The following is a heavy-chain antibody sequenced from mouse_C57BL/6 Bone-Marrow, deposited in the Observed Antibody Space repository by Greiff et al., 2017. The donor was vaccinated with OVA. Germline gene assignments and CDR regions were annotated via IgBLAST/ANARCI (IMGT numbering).Heavy chain of an antibody. J-gene: IGHJ1*03. CDR2: IDPNRGGT. Sequence: QVQLQQPGAELVKPGASVKLSCKASGYTFTSYWMHWVKQRPGRGLEWIGRIDPNRGGTKYNEKFKSKATLTVDKPSSTAYMQLSSLTSEDSAVYYCAREWYYGSSLFYWYFDVWGTGTTVTVSS. CDR1: GYTFTSYW. V-gene: IGHV1-72*01. CDR3: AREWYYGSSLFYWYFDV. D-gene: IGHD1-1*01.